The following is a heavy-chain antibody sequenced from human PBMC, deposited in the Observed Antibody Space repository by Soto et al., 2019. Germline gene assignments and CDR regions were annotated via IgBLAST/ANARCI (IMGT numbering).Heavy chain of an antibody. CDR2: IYYRGSA. CDR1: GGSINPYC. V-gene: IGHV4-59*01. CDR3: ARSLRRPWFDP. D-gene: IGHD3-10*01. Sequence: SVPLSVTCTVAGGSINPYCWSWIRQPPGKGLEWIGSIYYRGSANYNPSLKSRLTISVDTSKNQFSLKLSSVTAADTALYYCARSLRRPWFDPWGQGTLVTVSS. J-gene: IGHJ5*02.